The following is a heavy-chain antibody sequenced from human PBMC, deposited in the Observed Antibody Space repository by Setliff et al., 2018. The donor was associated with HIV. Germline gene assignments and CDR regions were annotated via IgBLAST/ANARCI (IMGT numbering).Heavy chain of an antibody. Sequence: SETLSLTCTVSGGSISTGGYYWSWIRQHPGKGLEWIGYIYYSGSTYYNPSLRSRIAISVDTSKSDFSLRLNSVTAADTAVYYCARLVRQTYGSGTFYNYYYYMDVWGKGTTVTVSS. CDR3: ARLVRQTYGSGTFYNYYYYMDV. V-gene: IGHV4-31*03. D-gene: IGHD3-10*01. CDR1: GGSISTGGYY. J-gene: IGHJ6*03. CDR2: IYYSGST.